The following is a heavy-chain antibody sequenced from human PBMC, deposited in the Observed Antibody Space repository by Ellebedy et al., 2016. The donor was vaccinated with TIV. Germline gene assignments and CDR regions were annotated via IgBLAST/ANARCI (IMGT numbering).Heavy chain of an antibody. CDR1: GGSISSFY. CDR3: ARGRAVGS. V-gene: IGHV4-59*01. J-gene: IGHJ5*02. D-gene: IGHD1-26*01. CDR2: VHYGGST. Sequence: MPSETLSLTCTVSGGSISSFYWSWIRQPPGKGLEWIGYVHYGGSTRYNPSLKSRVTISVDTSKNQFSLNLTSVTAADTAVYYCARGRAVGSWGQGTLVTVSS.